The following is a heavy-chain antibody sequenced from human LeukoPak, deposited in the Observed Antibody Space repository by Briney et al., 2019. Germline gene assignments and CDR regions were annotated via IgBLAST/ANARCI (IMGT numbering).Heavy chain of an antibody. CDR3: ASGDILTGTLDY. CDR2: ISSSGSTI. Sequence: PGGSLRLFCAASGFTFSSYEMNWVRQAPGKGLEWVSYISSSGSTIYYADSVKGRFTISRDNAKNSLYLQMNSLRAEDTAVYYCASGDILTGTLDYWGQGTLVTVSS. CDR1: GFTFSSYE. D-gene: IGHD3-9*01. V-gene: IGHV3-48*03. J-gene: IGHJ4*02.